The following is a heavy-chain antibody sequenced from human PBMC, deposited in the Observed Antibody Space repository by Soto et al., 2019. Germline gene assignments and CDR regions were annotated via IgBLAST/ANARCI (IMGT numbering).Heavy chain of an antibody. J-gene: IGHJ4*02. CDR3: ARHEGGIYFDY. D-gene: IGHD1-26*01. CDR2: IYYSGST. Sequence: SETLSLTCTVSGGSISSYYWSWIRQPPGKGLEWIGYIYYSGSTKYNPSLKSRVTISVDTSKNQFSLKLSSVTAADTAVYYCARHEGGIYFDYWGQGTLVTVSP. CDR1: GGSISSYY. V-gene: IGHV4-59*08.